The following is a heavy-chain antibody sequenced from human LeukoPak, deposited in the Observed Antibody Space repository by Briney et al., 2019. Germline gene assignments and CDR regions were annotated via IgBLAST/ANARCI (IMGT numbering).Heavy chain of an antibody. V-gene: IGHV3-21*06. CDR1: GFTFGPYT. D-gene: IGHD1-26*01. Sequence: GGSLRLSCAASGFTFGPYTMNWVRQAPGKGLEWVSSITSTSRYIYYADSLKGRFTVSRDNAKSSLYLQMNSLTVEDTAAYYCARDGSYYGQYYFDYWGQGILVTVSS. J-gene: IGHJ4*02. CDR2: ITSTSRYI. CDR3: ARDGSYYGQYYFDY.